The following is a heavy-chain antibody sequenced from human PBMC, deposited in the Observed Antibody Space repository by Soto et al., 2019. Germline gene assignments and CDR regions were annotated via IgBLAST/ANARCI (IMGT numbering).Heavy chain of an antibody. J-gene: IGHJ4*02. V-gene: IGHV4-31*03. CDR3: ARGRPMVTSNYFDY. CDR2: IYYTGST. D-gene: IGHD4-17*01. CDR1: GGSIIRGGYY. Sequence: QVQLQESDPGLLKPSQTLSLTCTVSGGSIIRGGYYWSRIRQHPGKGLEWIGYIYYTGSTYYNPSLKSRLTISLVTSKNQFSLKLSSVTAADTAVYYCARGRPMVTSNYFDYWGKGTLVTVSS.